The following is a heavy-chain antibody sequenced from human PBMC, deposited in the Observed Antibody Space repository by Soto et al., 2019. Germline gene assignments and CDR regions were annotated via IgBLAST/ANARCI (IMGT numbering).Heavy chain of an antibody. D-gene: IGHD2-21*02. Sequence: ASVKVSCKASGYTFTSYGISWVRQAPGQGLEWMGWISAYNGNTNYTQKFQGRVTITRDTSASTAYMELSSLRSEDTAVYYCARSIVVVTALDYWGQGTLVTVSS. CDR3: ARSIVVVTALDY. V-gene: IGHV1-18*01. CDR1: GYTFTSYG. CDR2: ISAYNGNT. J-gene: IGHJ4*02.